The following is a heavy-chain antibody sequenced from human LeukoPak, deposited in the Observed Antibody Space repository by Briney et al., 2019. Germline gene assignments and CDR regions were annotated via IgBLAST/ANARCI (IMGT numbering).Heavy chain of an antibody. CDR2: TYYRSKWYN. Sequence: SQTLSLTCAISGDSVSSNSASWNWIRQSPSRGLEWLGRTYYRSKWYNDYAVSVTSRLTINPDTYKNQFSLQLNSVTPEDTAVYYCAKSTSDPVNAFDIWGQGPMVTVSS. V-gene: IGHV6-1*01. CDR1: GDSVSSNSAS. J-gene: IGHJ3*02. CDR3: AKSTSDPVNAFDI.